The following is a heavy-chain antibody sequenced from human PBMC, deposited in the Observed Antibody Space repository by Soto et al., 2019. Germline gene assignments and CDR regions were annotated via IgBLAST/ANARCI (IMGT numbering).Heavy chain of an antibody. CDR1: GESFSGYY. CDR3: ERSPDYDWSKFDY. V-gene: IGHV4-34*01. J-gene: IGHJ4*02. CDR2: VNHNSGST. D-gene: IGHD3-9*01. Sequence: QVQLKQWGAGLLKPSETLSLKCAVYGESFSGYYWSWIRQSPGGGLEWIGEVNHNSGSTSYNPSLKSRLTISLDMSKNQFSLNLNSVTAADTAVYYCERSPDYDWSKFDYWGQGTLVTVSS.